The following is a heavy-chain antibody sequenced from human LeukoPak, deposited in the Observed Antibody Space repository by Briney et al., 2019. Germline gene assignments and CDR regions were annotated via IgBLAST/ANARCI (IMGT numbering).Heavy chain of an antibody. CDR2: IYPGDSHT. D-gene: IGHD6-13*01. Sequence: GESLKISCKGSGCGFSNFWIGWVRQMPGKGLEWMGIIYPGDSHTRYSPSFQGQVTISADKSITTAYLQWCSLKASDTAMYYCARHGTPAAAGGAFEIWGHGTMVTVSS. J-gene: IGHJ3*02. V-gene: IGHV5-51*01. CDR1: GCGFSNFW. CDR3: ARHGTPAAAGGAFEI.